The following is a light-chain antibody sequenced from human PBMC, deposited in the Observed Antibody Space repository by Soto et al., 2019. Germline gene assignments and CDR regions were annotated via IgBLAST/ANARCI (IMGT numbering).Light chain of an antibody. V-gene: IGKV3-11*01. CDR1: QTFSSH. J-gene: IGKJ5*01. CDR3: QQRSNWPPVIT. Sequence: EIVLTQSPATLSLSPGERATLSCRASQTFSSHLAWYQQKPGQAPRLLIYDAFKRATGIPARFSGRGSGTDFTLTISSLEPEDFAVYSCQQRSNWPPVITFGQGTRLEIK. CDR2: DAF.